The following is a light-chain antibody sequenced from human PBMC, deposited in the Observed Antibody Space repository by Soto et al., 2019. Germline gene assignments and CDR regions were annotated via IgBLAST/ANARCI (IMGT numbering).Light chain of an antibody. CDR1: SGHSSYI. CDR3: ETWDSNTWV. Sequence: QPVLTQSSSASASLGSSVKLTCTLSSGHSSYIIAWHQQQPGKALRYLMKIEGSGSYNKGSGVPDRFSGSSSGADRYLTISSLQFEDEADYYCETWDSNTWVFGGGTKLTVL. V-gene: IGLV4-60*02. CDR2: IEGSGSY. J-gene: IGLJ3*02.